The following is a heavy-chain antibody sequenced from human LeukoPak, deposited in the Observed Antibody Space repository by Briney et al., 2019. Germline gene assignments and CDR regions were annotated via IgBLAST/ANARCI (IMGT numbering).Heavy chain of an antibody. Sequence: GGSLRLSCAASGFTFSSYGMNWVRQAPGKGLEWVSSTSSSSYYIYYADSVKGRFTISRDNAKNSLFLQMNSLRAEDTAVYYCARTFCSTTSCYLPPFDYWGQGALVTVSS. V-gene: IGHV3-21*01. J-gene: IGHJ4*02. CDR1: GFTFSSYG. CDR2: TSSSSYYI. D-gene: IGHD2-2*01. CDR3: ARTFCSTTSCYLPPFDY.